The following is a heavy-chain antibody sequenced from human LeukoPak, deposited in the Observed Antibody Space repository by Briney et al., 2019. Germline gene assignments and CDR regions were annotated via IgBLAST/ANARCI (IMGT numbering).Heavy chain of an antibody. CDR1: GGSISSSSYY. J-gene: IGHJ6*02. V-gene: IGHV4-39*07. D-gene: IGHD1-1*01. CDR3: VGQLRLNYYYGMDV. Sequence: PSETLSLTCTVSGGSISSSSYYWGWIRQPPGKGLEWIGSIYYSGSTNYNPSLKSRVTISVDTSKNQFSLKLSSVTAADTAVYYCVGQLRLNYYYGMDVWGQGTTVTVSS. CDR2: IYYSGST.